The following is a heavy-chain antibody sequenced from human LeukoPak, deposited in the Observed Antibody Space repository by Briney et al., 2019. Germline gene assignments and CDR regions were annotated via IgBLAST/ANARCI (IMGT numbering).Heavy chain of an antibody. J-gene: IGHJ4*02. CDR2: FDPEDGET. D-gene: IGHD4-17*01. CDR1: GYTLTELS. Sequence: ASVKVSCKVSGYTLTELSVHWVRQAPGKGLEWMGGFDPEDGETIYAQKFQGRVTMTEDTSTDTAYMELSSLRSEDTAVYYCATDRFRYGDYPSFDYWGQGTLVTVSS. CDR3: ATDRFRYGDYPSFDY. V-gene: IGHV1-24*01.